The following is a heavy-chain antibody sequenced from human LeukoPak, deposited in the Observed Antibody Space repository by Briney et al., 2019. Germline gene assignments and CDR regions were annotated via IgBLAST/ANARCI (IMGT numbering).Heavy chain of an antibody. D-gene: IGHD3-3*01. Sequence: GGSLRLSCAASGFTFSSYAMSWVRQAPGKGLEWVSAISGSGGSTYYADSVKGRFTISRGNSKNTLYLQMNSLRAEDTAVYYCAKGPFDFWSGYYRGDYFDYWGQGTLVTVSS. CDR1: GFTFSSYA. CDR2: ISGSGGST. CDR3: AKGPFDFWSGYYRGDYFDY. V-gene: IGHV3-23*01. J-gene: IGHJ4*02.